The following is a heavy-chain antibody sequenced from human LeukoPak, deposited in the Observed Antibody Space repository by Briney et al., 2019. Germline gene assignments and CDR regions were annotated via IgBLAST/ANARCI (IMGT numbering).Heavy chain of an antibody. J-gene: IGHJ4*02. CDR2: VHHSGST. Sequence: SETLSLTCSVSGYSISSGFYWGWIRQPPGKGLEWIGSVHHSGSTYYSPSLKSRVTMSVDTFENQFSLNLSSLTAADTAVYYCARDGQQLGFEDWGQGTLVAVSS. CDR1: GYSISSGFY. D-gene: IGHD1-1*01. CDR3: ARDGQQLGFED. V-gene: IGHV4-38-2*02.